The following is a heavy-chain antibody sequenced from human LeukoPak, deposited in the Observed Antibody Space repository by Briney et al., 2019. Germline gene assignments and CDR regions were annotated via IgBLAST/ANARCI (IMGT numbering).Heavy chain of an antibody. D-gene: IGHD6-13*01. CDR1: GGSISSYY. CDR3: ARLAPRRYSSSWYGSGDAFDI. CDR2: IYYSGST. J-gene: IGHJ3*02. V-gene: IGHV4-59*08. Sequence: SSETLSLTCTVSGGSISSYYWSWIRQPPGKGLEWIGYIYYSGSTNYNPSLKSRVTISVDTSKNQFSLKLSSVTAADTAVYYCARLAPRRYSSSWYGSGDAFDIWGQGTMVTVSS.